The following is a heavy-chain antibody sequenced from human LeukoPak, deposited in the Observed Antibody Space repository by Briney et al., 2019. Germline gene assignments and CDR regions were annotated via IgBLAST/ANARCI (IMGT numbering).Heavy chain of an antibody. J-gene: IGHJ4*02. CDR3: ARGAAERPIDY. Sequence: SETLSLTCAVYGGSFSGYYWSWIRQPPGKGLEWIGEINHSGSTNYNPSLKSRVTISVDTSKNQFSLKLSSATAADTAVYYCARGAAERPIDYWGQGTLVTVSS. CDR2: INHSGST. V-gene: IGHV4-34*01. D-gene: IGHD6-25*01. CDR1: GGSFSGYY.